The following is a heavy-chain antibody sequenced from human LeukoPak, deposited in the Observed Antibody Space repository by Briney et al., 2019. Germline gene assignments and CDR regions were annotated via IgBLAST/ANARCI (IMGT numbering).Heavy chain of an antibody. D-gene: IGHD3-9*01. CDR3: ARAPPDILTGYYETGHYYGMDV. CDR2: INHSGST. J-gene: IGHJ6*02. Sequence: NSSETLSLTCAVYGGSFSGYYWSWIRQPPGKGLEWIGEINHSGSTNYNPSLKSRVTISVDTSKNQFSLKLSSVTAADTAVYYCARAPPDILTGYYETGHYYGMDVWGQGTTVTVSS. CDR1: GGSFSGYY. V-gene: IGHV4-34*01.